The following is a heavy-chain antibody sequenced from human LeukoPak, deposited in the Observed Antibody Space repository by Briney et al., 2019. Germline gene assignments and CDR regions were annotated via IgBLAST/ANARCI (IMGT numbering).Heavy chain of an antibody. V-gene: IGHV3-48*03. CDR3: ARDVAAAASHLDY. CDR2: ISSRGNTV. Sequence: GGSLRLSCAASGFTFSSYEMNWVRQAPGKGLEWVSYISSRGNTVYYADSVKGRFTISRDNAKNSLYLQMDSLRAEDTGLYYCARDVAAAASHLDYWGQGNLVTVSS. J-gene: IGHJ4*02. CDR1: GFTFSSYE. D-gene: IGHD2-15*01.